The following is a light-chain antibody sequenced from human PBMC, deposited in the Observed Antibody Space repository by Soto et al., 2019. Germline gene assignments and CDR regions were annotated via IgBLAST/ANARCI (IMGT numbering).Light chain of an antibody. Sequence: EIVLTQSPGTLSLSPGERATLSCRASQSVSNNYLAWYQQKPGQAPRLLIYDASTRATATPERFSGSGSGTDFTLTISRLEPEDFAVYYCHQYDSIVQTFGQGTKVDIK. V-gene: IGKV3-20*01. CDR3: HQYDSIVQT. J-gene: IGKJ1*01. CDR1: QSVSNNY. CDR2: DAS.